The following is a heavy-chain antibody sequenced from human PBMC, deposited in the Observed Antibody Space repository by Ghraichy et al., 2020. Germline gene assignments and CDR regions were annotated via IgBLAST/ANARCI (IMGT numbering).Heavy chain of an antibody. J-gene: IGHJ6*02. D-gene: IGHD2-2*01. V-gene: IGHV3-9*01. Sequence: LRLSCAVSGFTFDDNAIHWFRQAPGKGLEWVTGFSWNRGNIGYADSVKGRFTISGDNAKNSLYLQMNSLRAEDTALYYCALSNRRYYFYGMDVWGQGTTVTVSS. CDR2: FSWNRGNI. CDR3: ALSNRRYYFYGMDV. CDR1: GFTFDDNA.